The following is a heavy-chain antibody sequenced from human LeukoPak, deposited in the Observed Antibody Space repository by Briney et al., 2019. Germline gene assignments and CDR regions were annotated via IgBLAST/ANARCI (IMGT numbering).Heavy chain of an antibody. CDR1: GGTFSSYA. CDR3: ARHAPVDIVATPGWLTGTYFGFDY. J-gene: IGHJ4*02. V-gene: IGHV1-69*06. Sequence: GASVKVSCKASGGTFSSYAISWVRQAPGQGLEWMGGIIPIFGTANYAQKFQGRVTITADKSTSTAYMELSSLRSEDTAVYYCARHAPVDIVATPGWLTGTYFGFDYWGQGTLVTVSS. CDR2: IIPIFGTA. D-gene: IGHD5-12*01.